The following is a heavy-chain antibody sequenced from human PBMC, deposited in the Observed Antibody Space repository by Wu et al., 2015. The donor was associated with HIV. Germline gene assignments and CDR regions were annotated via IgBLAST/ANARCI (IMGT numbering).Heavy chain of an antibody. V-gene: IGHV1-69*05. CDR2: ISPIFGTA. CDR1: GGTFKTFA. Sequence: QVQLVQSGAEMKKPGSSVKVSCKASGGTFKTFAITWVRQAPGRGLEWMGGISPIFGTANYAQKVKGRVSIIMDESTRTTSMELSSLTFEDTAIYYCARPGGSPQSGYYYYAMDVWAKGPRSPSP. J-gene: IGHJ6*02. D-gene: IGHD3-10*01. CDR3: ARPGGSPQSGYYYYAMDV.